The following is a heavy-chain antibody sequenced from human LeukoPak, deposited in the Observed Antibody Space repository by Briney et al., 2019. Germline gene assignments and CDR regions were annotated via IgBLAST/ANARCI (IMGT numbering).Heavy chain of an antibody. Sequence: SETLSLTCTVSGGSISSYYWGWIRQPPGKGLEWIGYVDHTGSTKFNPSLNGRVSISRDTSNNFFSLRLRSVTAADTAVYYCASRKLGNDYWGQGTLVTVSS. D-gene: IGHD7-27*01. J-gene: IGHJ4*02. CDR1: GGSISSYY. CDR2: VDHTGST. V-gene: IGHV4-59*01. CDR3: ASRKLGNDY.